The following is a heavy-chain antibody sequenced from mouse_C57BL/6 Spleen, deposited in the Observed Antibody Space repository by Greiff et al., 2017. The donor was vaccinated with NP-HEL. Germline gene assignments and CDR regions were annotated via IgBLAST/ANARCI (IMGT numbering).Heavy chain of an antibody. CDR1: GYTFTDYY. V-gene: IGHV1-76*01. CDR2: IYPGSGNT. Sequence: QVQLQQSGAELVRPGASVKLSCKASGYTFTDYYINWVKQRPGQGLEWIARIYPGSGNTYYNEKFKGKATLTAEKSSSTAYMQLSSLTSEDSAVYFCARDDATGDYFDYWGQGTTLTVSS. CDR3: ARDDATGDYFDY. J-gene: IGHJ2*01.